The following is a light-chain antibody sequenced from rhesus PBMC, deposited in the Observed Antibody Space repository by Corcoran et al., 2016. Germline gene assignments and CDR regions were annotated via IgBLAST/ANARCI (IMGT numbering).Light chain of an antibody. Sequence: DIQMTQSPSSLSASVGDRVTITCRASENVNNYLHWYQQKPGKAPELLIYKASTLQSGVPSRFIGSGSVTDVTLTISSLQPEDCATYYCQNSYGTPFTFGPGTKLDIK. V-gene: IGKV1-74*01. CDR3: QNSYGTPFT. J-gene: IGKJ3*01. CDR1: ENVNNY. CDR2: KAS.